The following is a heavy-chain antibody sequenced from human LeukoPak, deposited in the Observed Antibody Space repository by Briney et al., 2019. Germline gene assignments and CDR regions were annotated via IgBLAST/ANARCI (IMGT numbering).Heavy chain of an antibody. J-gene: IGHJ4*02. Sequence: GGSLRLSCAASGFTFSSYGMHWVRQAPGKGLEWVAVISYDGSNKYYADSVKGRFTISRDNSKNTLYLQMNSLRAEDTAVYYCAKDAGYIVVINSFDYWGQGTLVTVSS. D-gene: IGHD3-22*01. CDR1: GFTFSSYG. CDR3: AKDAGYIVVINSFDY. V-gene: IGHV3-30*18. CDR2: ISYDGSNK.